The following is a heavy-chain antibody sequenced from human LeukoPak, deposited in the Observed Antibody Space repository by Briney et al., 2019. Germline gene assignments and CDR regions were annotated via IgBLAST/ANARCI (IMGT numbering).Heavy chain of an antibody. V-gene: IGHV1-2*02. CDR1: GYTFTGYY. Sequence: ASVTVSCKASGYTFTGYYMHWVRQAPGQGLERMGWINPNSGGTNYAQKFQGRVTMTRDTSISTAYMELSRLRSDDTAVYYCARECSSSCSDDAFDIWGQGTMVTVSS. CDR3: ARECSSSCSDDAFDI. CDR2: INPNSGGT. D-gene: IGHD6-13*01. J-gene: IGHJ3*02.